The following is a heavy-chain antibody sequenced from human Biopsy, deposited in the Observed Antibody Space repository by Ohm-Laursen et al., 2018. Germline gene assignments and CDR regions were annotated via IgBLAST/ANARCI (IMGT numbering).Heavy chain of an antibody. CDR3: ARWETTLGRSLDT. V-gene: IGHV1-8*01. CDR1: GCTFTSHD. CDR2: MSPNTGNT. J-gene: IGHJ5*02. D-gene: IGHD1-26*01. Sequence: SVKVSCKVSGCTFTSHDINWVRQATGQGLEWMGWMSPNTGNTVYAQRFQDRVTMTSDTSTGTAYMELTSLTSDDTAVYFCARWETTLGRSLDTWGQGTLVAVSS.